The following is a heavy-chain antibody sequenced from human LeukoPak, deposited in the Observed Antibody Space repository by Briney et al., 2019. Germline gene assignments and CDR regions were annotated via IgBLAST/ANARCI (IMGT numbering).Heavy chain of an antibody. D-gene: IGHD3-22*01. CDR2: ISGSGGST. J-gene: IGHJ4*02. V-gene: IGHV3-23*01. CDR1: GFTFSSYA. CDR3: AKDPPRWGTMIVVVTPD. Sequence: GGPLRLSCAASGFTFSSYAMSWVRQAPGKGLEWVSAISGSGGSTYYADSVKGRFTISRDNSKNTLYLQMNSLRAEDTAVYYCAKDPPRWGTMIVVVTPDWGQGTLVTVSS.